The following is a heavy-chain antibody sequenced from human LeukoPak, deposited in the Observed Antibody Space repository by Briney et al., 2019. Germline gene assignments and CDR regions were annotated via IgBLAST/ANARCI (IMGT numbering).Heavy chain of an antibody. J-gene: IGHJ4*02. Sequence: GGPLRLSCAASGFTFSSYGMHWVRQAPGKGLEWVAVIWYDGSNKYYADSVKGRFTISRDNSKNTLYLQMNSLRAEDTAVYYCARDRDRIQLWGTHFEYWGQGTLVTVSS. D-gene: IGHD5-18*01. CDR2: IWYDGSNK. CDR1: GFTFSSYG. CDR3: ARDRDRIQLWGTHFEY. V-gene: IGHV3-33*01.